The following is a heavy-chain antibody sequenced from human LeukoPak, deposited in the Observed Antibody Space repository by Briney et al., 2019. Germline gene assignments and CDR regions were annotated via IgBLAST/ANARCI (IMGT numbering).Heavy chain of an antibody. CDR2: IFYSGST. D-gene: IGHD3-10*01. CDR1: SGSISTSNYY. V-gene: IGHV4-39*07. J-gene: IGHJ3*02. Sequence: SETLSLTCTVSSGSISTSNYYWGWIRQPPVKGREWIGNIFYSGSTYSSPSVKTRFTISLDTSRNQLSLKMNSVTAADTDVYYCAKSNGYGLVDIWGQGTMVTVSS. CDR3: AKSNGYGLVDI.